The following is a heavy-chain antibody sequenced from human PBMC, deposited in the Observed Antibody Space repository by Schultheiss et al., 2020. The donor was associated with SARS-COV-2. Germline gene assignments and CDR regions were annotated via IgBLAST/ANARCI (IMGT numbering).Heavy chain of an antibody. Sequence: GGSLRLSCAASGFTVSSNYMSWVRQAPGKGLEWVSVIYSGGSTYYADSVKGRFTISRDNAKNSLYLQMNSLRAEDTAVYYCARGGMDIVVVPAALDYWGQGTLVTVSS. D-gene: IGHD2-2*03. CDR1: GFTVSSNY. J-gene: IGHJ4*02. V-gene: IGHV3-66*01. CDR2: IYSGGST. CDR3: ARGGMDIVVVPAALDY.